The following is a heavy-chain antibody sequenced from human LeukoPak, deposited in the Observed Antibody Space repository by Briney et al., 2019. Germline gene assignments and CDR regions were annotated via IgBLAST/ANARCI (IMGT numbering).Heavy chain of an antibody. J-gene: IGHJ6*03. CDR3: ARGGIPTGPYYYFYYMDV. CDR2: ISWNTFTV. Sequence: SLRLSCAASGFTFDDYVMHWVRQAPGKGLEWVSTISWNTFTVRYADSVKGRFTISRDNSRNTLYLQMNSLRGEDAAVYSCARGGIPTGPYYYFYYMDVWGKGTAVTVSS. CDR1: GFTFDDYV. D-gene: IGHD3-10*01. V-gene: IGHV3-9*01.